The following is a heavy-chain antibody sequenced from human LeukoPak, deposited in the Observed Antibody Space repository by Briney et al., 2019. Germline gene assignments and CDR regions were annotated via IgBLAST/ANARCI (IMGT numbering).Heavy chain of an antibody. V-gene: IGHV3-48*03. CDR1: GFTFNSYE. D-gene: IGHD3-22*01. CDR3: ARESYYYDSSGYYLVDY. CDR2: ICSSGSTI. J-gene: IGHJ4*02. Sequence: SGGSLRLSCAASGFTFNSYEMNWVRQAPGKGLEWVSYICSSGSTIYYADSVKGRFTISRDNAKNSLYLQMNSLRAEDTAVYYCARESYYYDSSGYYLVDYWGQGTLVTVSS.